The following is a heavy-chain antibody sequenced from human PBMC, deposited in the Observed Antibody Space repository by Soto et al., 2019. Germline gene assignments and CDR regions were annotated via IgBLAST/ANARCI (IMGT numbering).Heavy chain of an antibody. CDR3: VRTFYDILSGYYNCVY. CDR1: GFSLSTSGVG. D-gene: IGHD3-9*01. Sequence: QITLKESGPTLVKPTQTLTLTCTFSGFSLSTSGVGVGWIRQPPGKALEWLALIYWDDDKRYSPSLKSRLTITKDTSKHLVVLTLTNTHAVDTEIYYRVRTFYDILSGYYNCVYWGQGNLVTV. V-gene: IGHV2-5*02. CDR2: IYWDDDK. J-gene: IGHJ4*02.